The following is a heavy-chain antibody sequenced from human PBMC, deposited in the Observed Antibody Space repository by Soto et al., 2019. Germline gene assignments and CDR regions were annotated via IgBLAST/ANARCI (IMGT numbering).Heavy chain of an antibody. V-gene: IGHV1-18*01. J-gene: IGHJ4*02. D-gene: IGHD3-22*01. CDR2: ISAYNGNT. CDR3: ARADSSGYFPPFDY. CDR1: GYTFSSYG. Sequence: ASVKVSCKTSGYTFSSYGISWVRQAPGQGLEWMGWISAYNGNTNYAQKLQGRVTMTTDTSTSTAYMELTSLRSDDTAVYYCARADSSGYFPPFDYWGQGTLVTVS.